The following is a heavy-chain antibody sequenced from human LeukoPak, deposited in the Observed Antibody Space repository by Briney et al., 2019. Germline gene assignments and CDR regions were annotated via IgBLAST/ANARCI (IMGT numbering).Heavy chain of an antibody. J-gene: IGHJ4*02. CDR1: GFTFSSYA. CDR2: ISGSGGST. V-gene: IGHV3-23*01. Sequence: PGGSLRLSCAASGFTFSSYAMSWVRQAPGKGLEWVSAISGSGGSTYYADSVKGRFTISRDNSKNTLYLQMNSLRAEDTAVYYCASSPPVRVTSRAEYFDYWGQGTLVTVSS. D-gene: IGHD2-21*02. CDR3: ASSPPVRVTSRAEYFDY.